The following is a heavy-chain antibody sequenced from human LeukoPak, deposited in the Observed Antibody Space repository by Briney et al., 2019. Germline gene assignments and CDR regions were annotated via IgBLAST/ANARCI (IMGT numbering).Heavy chain of an antibody. D-gene: IGHD4-11*01. CDR1: GFTFSSYS. CDR3: ARDTDYSFDY. J-gene: IGHJ4*02. V-gene: IGHV3-48*02. Sequence: GGSLRLSCAASGFTFSSYSMNCGRQAPGKGLGWVSYISNSAIYYADSLKGRFTISRDNAKNSLYLQMNSPRDEDTAVYYCARDTDYSFDYWGQGTLVTVSS. CDR2: ISNSAI.